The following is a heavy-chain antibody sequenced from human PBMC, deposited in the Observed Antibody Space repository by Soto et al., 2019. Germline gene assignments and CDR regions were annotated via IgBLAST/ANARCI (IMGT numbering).Heavy chain of an antibody. V-gene: IGHV1-69*06. D-gene: IGHD3-16*01. CDR3: AKSWGGKIYYYYAMDV. Sequence: QVQVVQSGAEVKRPGSSVNVSCKASGGYFNNRQTLNSYPISWVRQAPGQGLEWMGGIIPLFGTTNYAQRLQGGVMTTEETTRSTNQQVLNMATSDATAEYCAAKSWGGKIYYYYAMDVWGQGTTVTVSS. J-gene: IGHJ6*02. CDR2: IIPLFGTT. CDR1: GGYFNNRQTLNSYP.